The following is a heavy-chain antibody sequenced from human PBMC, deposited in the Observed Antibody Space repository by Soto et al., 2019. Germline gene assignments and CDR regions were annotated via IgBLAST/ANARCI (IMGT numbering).Heavy chain of an antibody. CDR1: GFTFRTND. J-gene: IGHJ4*02. D-gene: IGHD3-16*01. CDR2: IGSAADT. CDR3: ARAWLRWGYLDY. V-gene: IGHV3-13*04. Sequence: EEQLVESGGGLVQPGGSLRLSCAASGFTFRTNDMHWVRQAPGKGLEWVAGIGSAADTYYPDSVKGRFTISRDNAKSSLYLQKKTLGDGDTAVYYGARAWLRWGYLDYWGQGTLVTVSS.